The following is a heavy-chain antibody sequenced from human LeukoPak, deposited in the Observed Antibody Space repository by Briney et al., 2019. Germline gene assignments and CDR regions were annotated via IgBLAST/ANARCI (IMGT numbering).Heavy chain of an antibody. J-gene: IGHJ4*02. CDR3: AKDVYYYDSSGYFLLDY. CDR2: IWYDGSNK. Sequence: GGSLRLSCAASGSTFSSYGMHWVRQAPGKGLEWVAVIWYDGSNKYYADSVKGRFTISRDNSKNTLYLQMNSLRAEDTAVYYCAKDVYYYDSSGYFLLDYWGQGTLVTVSS. V-gene: IGHV3-33*06. CDR1: GSTFSSYG. D-gene: IGHD3-22*01.